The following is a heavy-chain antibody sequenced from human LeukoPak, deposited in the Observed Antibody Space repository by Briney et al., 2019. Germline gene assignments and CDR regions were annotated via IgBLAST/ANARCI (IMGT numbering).Heavy chain of an antibody. D-gene: IGHD2-2*01. CDR3: ARSEDQLLYFDY. CDR2: ISYSGST. J-gene: IGHJ4*02. V-gene: IGHV4-30-4*01. Sequence: PSETLSLTCTVSGGSISSGDYYWRWIRQPPGKGLEWIGYISYSGSTYYNPSLKSRATISVDTSKNQFSLKLTSMTAADTAVYYCARSEDQLLYFDYWGQGTLVTVSS. CDR1: GGSISSGDYY.